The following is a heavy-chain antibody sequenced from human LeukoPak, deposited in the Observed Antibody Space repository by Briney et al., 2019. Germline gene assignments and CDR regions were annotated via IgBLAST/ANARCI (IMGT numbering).Heavy chain of an antibody. CDR2: ISSSSSYI. Sequence: GGPLRLSCAASGFTFSSYSMNWVRQAPGKGLEWVSSISSSSSYIYYADSVKGRFTISRDNAKNSLYLQMNSLRAEDTAVYYCAREWGAVYDSSGYYPDYWGQGTLVTVSS. V-gene: IGHV3-21*01. CDR1: GFTFSSYS. CDR3: AREWGAVYDSSGYYPDY. D-gene: IGHD3-22*01. J-gene: IGHJ4*02.